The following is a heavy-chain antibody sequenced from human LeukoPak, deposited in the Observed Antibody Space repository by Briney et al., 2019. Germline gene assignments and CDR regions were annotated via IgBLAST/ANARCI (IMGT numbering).Heavy chain of an antibody. V-gene: IGHV4-59*01. Sequence: SETLSLTCTVSGGSISTYYWSWLRQPPGKGLEYLGYIYYSVSTNYNPSLKSRVTISVDTSKNQFSLKLSSLTAADTAVYYCARRLSGGSYSGAFDIWGQGTMVTVSS. CDR1: GGSISTYY. D-gene: IGHD6-19*01. J-gene: IGHJ3*02. CDR3: ARRLSGGSYSGAFDI. CDR2: IYYSVST.